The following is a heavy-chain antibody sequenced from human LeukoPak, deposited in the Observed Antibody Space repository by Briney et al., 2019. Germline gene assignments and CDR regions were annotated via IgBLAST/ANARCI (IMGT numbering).Heavy chain of an antibody. Sequence: ASVKVSCKASGYSLSNYGISWVRQAPGQGLEWMAWITPYNGNTNYAQKLQGRVTMTTDTSTTTAYMELRSLRSDDTAVYYCARSGYCSGGSCSPNGAFDIWGQGTMVTVSS. D-gene: IGHD2-15*01. CDR1: GYSLSNYG. J-gene: IGHJ3*02. V-gene: IGHV1-18*01. CDR2: ITPYNGNT. CDR3: ARSGYCSGGSCSPNGAFDI.